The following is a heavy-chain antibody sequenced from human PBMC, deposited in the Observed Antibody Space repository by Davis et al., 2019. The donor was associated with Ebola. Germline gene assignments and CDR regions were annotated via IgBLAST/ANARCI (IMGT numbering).Heavy chain of an antibody. V-gene: IGHV4-39*07. D-gene: IGHD3-22*01. J-gene: IGHJ6*04. Sequence: MPSETLSLTCTVSGGSISSSSYYWSWIRQPPGKGLEWIGEINHSGSTNYNPSLKSRVTISVDTSKNQFSLKLSSVTAADTAVYYCARGEIQYYYDSSGYYTRSYGMDVWGKGTTVTVSS. CDR1: GGSISSSSYY. CDR2: INHSGST. CDR3: ARGEIQYYYDSSGYYTRSYGMDV.